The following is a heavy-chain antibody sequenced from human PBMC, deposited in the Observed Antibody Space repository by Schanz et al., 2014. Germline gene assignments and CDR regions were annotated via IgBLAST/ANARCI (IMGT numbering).Heavy chain of an antibody. V-gene: IGHV3-23*04. CDR3: AKGMGYCSGGTCYDYYYYGLDV. J-gene: IGHJ6*02. D-gene: IGHD2-15*01. Sequence: EVQLVESGGGLVQPGGSLRLSCAASGFTFSSYWMSWVRQAPGKGLEWVSAISGSGGSTYYADSVKGRFTISRDNSKNTLYLQMNSLRAEDTAVYYCAKGMGYCSGGTCYDYYYYGLDVWGQGTTVAVSS. CDR1: GFTFSSYW. CDR2: ISGSGGST.